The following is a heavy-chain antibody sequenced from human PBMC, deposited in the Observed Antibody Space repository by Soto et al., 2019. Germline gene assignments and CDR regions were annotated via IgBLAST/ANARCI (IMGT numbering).Heavy chain of an antibody. D-gene: IGHD2-8*01. CDR1: GFTFSSNG. V-gene: IGHV3-23*01. Sequence: EVHVLESGGGLAQPGGSLRLSCATSGFTFSSNGMSWVRQAPGKGLDWVSGISGSGRNTYYADSVKGRFTISRDNSKNTLFLQMNSLRAEDTAVYYCAKNGLSNSPSAIDSWGQGTLVTVSS. CDR2: ISGSGRNT. J-gene: IGHJ4*02. CDR3: AKNGLSNSPSAIDS.